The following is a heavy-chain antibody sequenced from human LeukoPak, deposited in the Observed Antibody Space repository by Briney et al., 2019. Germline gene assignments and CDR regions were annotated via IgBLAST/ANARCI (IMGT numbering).Heavy chain of an antibody. CDR3: AKDFYYDSSGLSDY. CDR2: ISWNSGSI. Sequence: GGSLRLSCAASGFTFDDYAMHWVRHAPGKGLEWVSGISWNSGSIGYADSVKGRFTISRDNAKNSLYLQMNSLRAEDTALYYCAKDFYYDSSGLSDYWGQGTLVTVSS. D-gene: IGHD3-22*01. J-gene: IGHJ4*02. V-gene: IGHV3-9*01. CDR1: GFTFDDYA.